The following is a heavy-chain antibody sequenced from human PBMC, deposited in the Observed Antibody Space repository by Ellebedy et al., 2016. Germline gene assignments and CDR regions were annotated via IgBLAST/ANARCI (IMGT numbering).Heavy chain of an antibody. V-gene: IGHV1-2*02. D-gene: IGHD5-18*01. J-gene: IGHJ4*02. CDR2: VGLNTGDT. CDR3: AREAGVAAMGD. CDR1: GDTSTDYH. Sequence: ASVKVSCXVSGDTSTDYHIYWVRQAPGQGLECMGFVGLNTGDTHYVQKFQGRVTMTTDTSTSTVFMELSSLTSDDTAVYFCAREAGVAAMGDWGQGTLVTVSS.